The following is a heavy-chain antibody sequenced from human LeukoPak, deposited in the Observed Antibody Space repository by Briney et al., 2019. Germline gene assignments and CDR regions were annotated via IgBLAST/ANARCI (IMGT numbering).Heavy chain of an antibody. CDR2: ISSSSSYI. D-gene: IGHD3-16*02. V-gene: IGHV3-21*01. J-gene: IGHJ5*02. CDR3: ARDCYVWGSYRSSWFDP. Sequence: GGSLRLSCAVSGFTVNTNYMNWVRQAPGKGLEWVSSISSSSSYIYYADSVKGRFTISRDNAKNSLYLQMNSLRAEDTAVYYCARDCYVWGSYRSSWFDPWGQGTLVTVSS. CDR1: GFTVNTNY.